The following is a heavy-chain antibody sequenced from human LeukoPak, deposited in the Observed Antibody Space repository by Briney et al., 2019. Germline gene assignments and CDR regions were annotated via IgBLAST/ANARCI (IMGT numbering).Heavy chain of an antibody. J-gene: IGHJ3*02. V-gene: IGHV5-51*01. D-gene: IGHD3-9*01. CDR3: ARGGTYYDILNHAFDI. CDR1: GYSFTSYW. Sequence: GESLKISCKGSGYSFTSYWIGWVRQMPGKGLEWMGIIYPGDSDTRYSPSFQGQVTISADKSISTAYLQWSSLKASDTAMYYCARGGTYYDILNHAFDIWGQGTMVTVSS. CDR2: IYPGDSDT.